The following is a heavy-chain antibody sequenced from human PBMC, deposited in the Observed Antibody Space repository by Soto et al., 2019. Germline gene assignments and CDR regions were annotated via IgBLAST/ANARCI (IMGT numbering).Heavy chain of an antibody. V-gene: IGHV5-10-1*01. CDR2: IDPGDTYA. J-gene: IGHJ4*02. CDR1: GYTFTTFW. D-gene: IGHD2-2*01. Sequence: GESLKISCTGFGYTFTTFWISWVRQMPGKGLEWMGRIDPGDTYATYSPAFQGHVTISADKATSTAYLQWSSLKASDTAMYYCARIYCTTTTCDSLVAPWGQRSLVPVS. CDR3: ARIYCTTTTCDSLVAP.